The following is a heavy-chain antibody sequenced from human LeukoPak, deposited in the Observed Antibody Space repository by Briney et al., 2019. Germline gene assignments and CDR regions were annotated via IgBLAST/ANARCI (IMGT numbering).Heavy chain of an antibody. J-gene: IGHJ5*02. D-gene: IGHD6-6*01. CDR2: IIPIFGTA. V-gene: IGHV1-69*13. Sequence: SVKVSCKASGGTFSSYAISWVRQAPGQGLEWMGGIIPIFGTANYAQKFQGRVTITADESTSTAYMELSSLRSEDTAVYYCARGPGIAARPDWFDPWGQGTLVTVSS. CDR1: GGTFSSYA. CDR3: ARGPGIAARPDWFDP.